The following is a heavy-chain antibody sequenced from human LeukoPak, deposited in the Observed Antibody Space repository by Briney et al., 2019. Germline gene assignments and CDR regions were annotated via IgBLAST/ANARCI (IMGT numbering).Heavy chain of an antibody. D-gene: IGHD3-10*01. CDR3: ARGDYYGSGSYYNQVPFDY. CDR1: GGSIRSYY. J-gene: IGHJ4*02. Sequence: SETLSLTCTVSGGSIRSYYWSWIRQPPGKGLEWIGYIYYSGSTNYNPSLKSRVTISVDTSKNQFSLKLSSVTAADTAVYYCARGDYYGSGSYYNQVPFDYWGQGTLVTVSS. CDR2: IYYSGST. V-gene: IGHV4-59*01.